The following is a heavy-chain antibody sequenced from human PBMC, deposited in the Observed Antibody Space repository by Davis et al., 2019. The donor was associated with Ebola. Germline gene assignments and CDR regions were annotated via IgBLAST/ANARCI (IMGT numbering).Heavy chain of an antibody. CDR2: VYPGDSTT. CDR1: GFDLSDLNAYY. CDR3: ARAYCTGGVCPPHGAIDY. D-gene: IGHD2-8*02. Sequence: PGGSLRLSCKASGFDLSDLNAYYIAWVRQVPGKGVDWMAMVYPGDSTTKYNPSFQGLVTVSFDRSTTTAYLQWDSLRASDSAMYYCARAYCTGGVCPPHGAIDYWGQGTLVTVSS. J-gene: IGHJ4*02. V-gene: IGHV5-51*01.